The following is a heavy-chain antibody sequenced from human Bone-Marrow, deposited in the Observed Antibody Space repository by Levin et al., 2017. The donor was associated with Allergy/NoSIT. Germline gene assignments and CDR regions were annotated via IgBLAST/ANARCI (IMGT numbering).Heavy chain of an antibody. CDR1: GFTFSNAW. D-gene: IGHD2-8*02. CDR3: TTLLTASAY. J-gene: IGHJ4*02. Sequence: GESLKISCAASGFTFSNAWMSWVRQAPGKGLEWVGRIKSKTDGGTADYAAPVKGRFTISRDDSKNTLYLQMNSLKTEDTAVYYCTTLLTASAYWGQGTLVTVSS. V-gene: IGHV3-15*01. CDR2: IKSKTDGGTA.